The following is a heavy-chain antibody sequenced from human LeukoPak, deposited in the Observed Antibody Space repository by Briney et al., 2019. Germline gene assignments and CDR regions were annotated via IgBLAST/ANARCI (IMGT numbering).Heavy chain of an antibody. V-gene: IGHV4-39*01. D-gene: IGHD4-23*01. CDR1: GGSISSSSYY. CDR2: ISYSGST. J-gene: IGHJ4*02. CDR3: GRNDYGANSY. Sequence: PSETLSLTCSVSGGSISSSSYYWGWIRQPPGKGLELIGTISYSGSTYDNPSLKSRVTISVDTSKKQFSLKLNSVTAADTAVYYCGRNDYGANSYWGQGTLVSVSS.